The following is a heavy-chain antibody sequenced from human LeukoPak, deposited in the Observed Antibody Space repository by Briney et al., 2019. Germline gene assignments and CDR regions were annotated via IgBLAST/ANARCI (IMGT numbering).Heavy chain of an antibody. CDR3: ARASVPAAP. D-gene: IGHD2-2*01. CDR1: GGSISSHY. CDR2: IYYSGST. V-gene: IGHV4-59*11. J-gene: IGHJ5*02. Sequence: PSETLSLTCTVSGGSISSHYWSWIRQPPGKGLEWIGYIYYSGSTNYNPSLKSRVTISVDTSKNQFSLKLSSVTAADTAVYYCARASVPAAPWGQGTLVTVSS.